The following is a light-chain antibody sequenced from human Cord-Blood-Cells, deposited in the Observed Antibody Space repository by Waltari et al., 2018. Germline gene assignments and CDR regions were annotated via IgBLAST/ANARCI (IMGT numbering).Light chain of an antibody. CDR3: CAYAGSYTLYV. V-gene: IGLV2-11*01. J-gene: IGLJ1*01. CDR1: SSDVGGDNY. CDR2: DVS. Sequence: QSALTQPRSVSGSPGQSVTNSCTGTSSDVGGDNYVSWYQQHPGNAAKLMLYDVSKRPSGVPDRFSRSKSGNTASLTISGLQAEDEADYYCCAYAGSYTLYVFVTGTKVTVL.